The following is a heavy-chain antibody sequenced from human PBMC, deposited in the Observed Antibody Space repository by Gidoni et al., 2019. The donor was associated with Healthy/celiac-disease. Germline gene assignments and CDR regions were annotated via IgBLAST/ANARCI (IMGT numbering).Heavy chain of an antibody. CDR1: GYTFTSYA. Sequence: QVQLVQSGAEVKKPGASVKVSCKASGYTFTSYAMHWVRQAPGQRLEWMGWINAGKGNTKYSQKFQGRVTITRDTSASTAYMELSSLRSEDTAVYYCARGGVGSYYWYFDLWGRGTLVTVSS. J-gene: IGHJ2*01. CDR3: ARGGVGSYYWYFDL. CDR2: INAGKGNT. D-gene: IGHD1-26*01. V-gene: IGHV1-3*01.